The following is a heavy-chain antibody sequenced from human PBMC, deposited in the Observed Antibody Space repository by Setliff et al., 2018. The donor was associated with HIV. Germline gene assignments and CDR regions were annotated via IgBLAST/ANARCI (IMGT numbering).Heavy chain of an antibody. J-gene: IGHJ4*02. CDR2: IHSSGTT. CDR3: ATYSAGEGGRGH. D-gene: IGHD2-15*01. CDR1: GDSISGYY. Sequence: SETLSLTCTVSGDSISGYYWSWARQPPGKGLEWIGYIHSSGTTHYNPSLSSRVTISFHASKKYFSLKLTSVTAADTAMYYCATYSAGEGGRGHWGQGTLVTVSS. V-gene: IGHV4-59*01.